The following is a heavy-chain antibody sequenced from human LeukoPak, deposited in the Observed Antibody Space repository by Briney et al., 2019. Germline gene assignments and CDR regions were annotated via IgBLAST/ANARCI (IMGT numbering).Heavy chain of an antibody. Sequence: ASVKVSCKASGYTFTSYGISWVRQAPGQGLEWMGWISAYNGNTNYAQKLQGRVTMTTDTSTGTAYMELRSLRSDDTAVYYCARVTIFGVVGSYYFDYWGQGTLVTVSS. J-gene: IGHJ4*02. CDR1: GYTFTSYG. V-gene: IGHV1-18*01. CDR2: ISAYNGNT. D-gene: IGHD3-3*01. CDR3: ARVTIFGVVGSYYFDY.